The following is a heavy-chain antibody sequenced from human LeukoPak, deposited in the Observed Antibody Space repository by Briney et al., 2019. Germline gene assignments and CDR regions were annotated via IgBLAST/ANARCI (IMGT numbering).Heavy chain of an antibody. D-gene: IGHD3-3*01. Sequence: SETLSLTCTVSGGSTSRSDYYWGWIRQPPGKGLEWIGGIYYSGSTYYNPSLKSRVTISVDTSKNQFSLKLSSVTAADTAVYYCARLYYDFWSGYEAEGGYYFDYWGQGTLVTVSS. J-gene: IGHJ4*02. CDR3: ARLYYDFWSGYEAEGGYYFDY. CDR1: GGSTSRSDYY. CDR2: IYYSGST. V-gene: IGHV4-39*01.